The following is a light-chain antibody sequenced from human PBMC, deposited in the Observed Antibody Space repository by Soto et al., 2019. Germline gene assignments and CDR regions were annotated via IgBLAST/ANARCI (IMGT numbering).Light chain of an antibody. CDR2: AAS. CDR1: QSISSY. V-gene: IGKV1-39*01. Sequence: DIQMTQSPSSLSASVGDRVTITCRASQSISSYLNWYQQKPGKAPKLLIYAASSLQSGVPSRFSGSGSGTYFTLTISSVQPEDFATYDCQQSYSTPMYTFGQGTKLEIK. CDR3: QQSYSTPMYT. J-gene: IGKJ2*01.